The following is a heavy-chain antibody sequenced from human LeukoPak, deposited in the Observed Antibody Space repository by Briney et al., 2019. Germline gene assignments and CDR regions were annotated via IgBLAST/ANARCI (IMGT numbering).Heavy chain of an antibody. D-gene: IGHD1-26*01. CDR2: IAGNNGYT. CDR3: ARDQRNRGSYRFEY. Sequence: GASVTVSCKTSGYTFSDYGISWVRQAPGQGLEWVGWIAGNNGYTNYAPSLQGRVTVTADTSTKTVYMELTSLKSDDTAVYYCARDQRNRGSYRFEYWGQGTLVTVSS. J-gene: IGHJ4*02. CDR1: GYTFSDYG. V-gene: IGHV1-18*01.